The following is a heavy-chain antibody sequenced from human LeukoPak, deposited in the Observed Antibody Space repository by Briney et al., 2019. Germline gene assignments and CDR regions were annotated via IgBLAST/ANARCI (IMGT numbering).Heavy chain of an antibody. Sequence: GGSLRLSFAASGFTFNNHWMSWVRQAPGKGLEWVANIKQDGSEKYYVDSVKGRFTISRDNAKNSLYLQMNSLRAEDTAVYYCSRYITGDGMDVWGQGTTVTVSS. D-gene: IGHD7-27*01. J-gene: IGHJ6*02. CDR1: GFTFNNHW. V-gene: IGHV3-7*02. CDR2: IKQDGSEK. CDR3: SRYITGDGMDV.